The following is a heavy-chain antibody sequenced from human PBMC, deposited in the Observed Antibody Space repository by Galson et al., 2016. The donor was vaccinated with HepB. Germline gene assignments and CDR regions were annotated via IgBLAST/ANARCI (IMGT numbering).Heavy chain of an antibody. D-gene: IGHD3-9*01. CDR2: IWYDGSNK. CDR1: GFTFSSYG. Sequence: SLRLSCAASGFTFSSYGMHWVRQAPGKGLEWVAVIWYDGSNKYYADSVKCRFTISRDNSKNTLYLQMNSLRAEDTAVYYCARDGYDIFTGYYPGYYFDYWGQGTLVTVSS. J-gene: IGHJ4*02. V-gene: IGHV3-33*01. CDR3: ARDGYDIFTGYYPGYYFDY.